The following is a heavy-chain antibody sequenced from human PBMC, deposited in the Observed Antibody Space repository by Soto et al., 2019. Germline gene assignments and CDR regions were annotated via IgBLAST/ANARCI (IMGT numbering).Heavy chain of an antibody. D-gene: IGHD3-22*01. CDR1: GYTFTSYY. CDR2: INPSGGST. CDR3: ARESVSYYYDSSGYLSDAFDI. V-gene: IGHV1-46*01. Sequence: VASVKVSCKASGYTFTSYYMHWVRQAPGQGLEWMGIINPSGGSTSYAQKFQGGVTMTRDTSTSTVYMELSSLRSEDTAVYYCARESVSYYYDSSGYLSDAFDIWGQGTMVTVSS. J-gene: IGHJ3*02.